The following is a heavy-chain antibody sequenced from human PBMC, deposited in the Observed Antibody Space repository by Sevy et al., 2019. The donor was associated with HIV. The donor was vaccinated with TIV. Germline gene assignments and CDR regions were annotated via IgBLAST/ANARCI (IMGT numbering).Heavy chain of an antibody. D-gene: IGHD2-2*01. CDR3: ARGLKYQLLLIHGMDV. Sequence: SETLSLTCTVSGGSISSGGYYWSWIRQHPGKGLEWIGYIYYSGSTYYNPSLKSRVTISVDTSKNQFSLKLSSVTAADTAVYDCARGLKYQLLLIHGMDVWGQGTTVTVSS. CDR2: IYYSGST. V-gene: IGHV4-31*03. J-gene: IGHJ6*02. CDR1: GGSISSGGYY.